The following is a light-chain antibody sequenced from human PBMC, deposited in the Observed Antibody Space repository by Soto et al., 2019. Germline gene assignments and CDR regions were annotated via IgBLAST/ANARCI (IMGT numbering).Light chain of an antibody. CDR3: QQYSDSPIT. V-gene: IGKV3-15*01. CDR2: GAS. Sequence: EIVMTQSPTTLSVSPGERATLSCRASQSVTNNLAWYQQRPGQAPRLLIHGASTRASGVPARFSGSGSGTDFTVTISSLQSEDFAVYYCQQYSDSPITFGPGTKVDLK. J-gene: IGKJ3*01. CDR1: QSVTNN.